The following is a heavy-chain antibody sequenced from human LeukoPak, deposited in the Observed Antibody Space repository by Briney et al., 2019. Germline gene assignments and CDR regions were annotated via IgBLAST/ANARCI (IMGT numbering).Heavy chain of an antibody. J-gene: IGHJ4*02. CDR2: IRCDGSNK. D-gene: IGHD4-17*01. V-gene: IGHV3-30*02. CDR1: GFTFSSYG. CDR3: AREGYGDPFDY. Sequence: GGSLRLSCAASGFTFSSYGMHWVRQAPGKGLEWVAFIRCDGSNKYYADSVKGRFTISRDNSKNTLYLQMNSLRAEDTAVYYCAREGYGDPFDYWGQGTLVTVSS.